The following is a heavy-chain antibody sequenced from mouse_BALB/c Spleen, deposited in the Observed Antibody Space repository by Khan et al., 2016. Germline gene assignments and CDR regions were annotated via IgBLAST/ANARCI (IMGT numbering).Heavy chain of an antibody. D-gene: IGHD2-2*01. CDR1: GFSLIAYG. CDR2: IWGDGST. V-gene: IGHV2-6-7*01. J-gene: IGHJ4*01. CDR3: ARDGWGYYTMDY. Sequence: QVQLKESGPGLVAPSQSLSITCTVSGFSLIAYGVNWVRQPPGKGLEWLGMIWGDGSTDYNSALKSRLNITKDNSKSQVFLKMNSLQSDVTARYYCARDGWGYYTMDYWGQGTSVTVSS.